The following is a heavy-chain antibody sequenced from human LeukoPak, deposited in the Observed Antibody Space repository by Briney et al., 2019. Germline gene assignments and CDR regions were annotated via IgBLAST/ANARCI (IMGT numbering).Heavy chain of an antibody. CDR3: AKDRYCRTTNCPYDY. D-gene: IGHD2-2*01. J-gene: IGHJ4*02. V-gene: IGHV3-23*01. CDR2: ISVSDDST. Sequence: GGSLRLSCAASGFTSSDYTMNWVRQAPGKGLEWVSGISVSDDSTYYADSVKGRFTMSRDNPNNMLYLQMNSLRAEDTAVYYCAKDRYCRTTNCPYDYWGQGTLVTVSS. CDR1: GFTSSDYT.